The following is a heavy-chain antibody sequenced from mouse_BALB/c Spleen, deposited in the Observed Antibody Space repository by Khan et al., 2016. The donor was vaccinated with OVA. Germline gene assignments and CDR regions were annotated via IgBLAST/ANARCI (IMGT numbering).Heavy chain of an antibody. CDR1: GFTFSTYG. V-gene: IGHV5-6*01. J-gene: IGHJ3*01. CDR2: ISTGGHYT. CDR3: ARLAYYYDSDGFAY. Sequence: EVKLVESGGDLVKPGGSLKLSCAASGFTFSTYGMSWVRQTPDKRLEWVATISTGGHYTYYPDSVKGRFTISRDNAKNTLYLQMTSLKSEDTAMFYCARLAYYYDSDGFAYWGQGTLVTVSA. D-gene: IGHD1-1*01.